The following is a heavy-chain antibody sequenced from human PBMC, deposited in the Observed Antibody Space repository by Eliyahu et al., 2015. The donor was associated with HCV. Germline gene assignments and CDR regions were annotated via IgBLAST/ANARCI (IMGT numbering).Heavy chain of an antibody. CDR1: GSXFXXXX. Sequence: EVQLVESGGDLVQPGGSLRLSCAAXGSXFXXXXXDWVRQAPGKGLVWVSRINADGSGTDYADSVKGRFTISRDNGKNTLYLQMNSLRAEDTAVYYCARDYCGGDCYRVRGAFDIWGQGTMVTVSS. J-gene: IGHJ3*02. D-gene: IGHD2-21*02. CDR2: INADGSGT. CDR3: ARDYCGGDCYRVRGAFDI. V-gene: IGHV3-74*01.